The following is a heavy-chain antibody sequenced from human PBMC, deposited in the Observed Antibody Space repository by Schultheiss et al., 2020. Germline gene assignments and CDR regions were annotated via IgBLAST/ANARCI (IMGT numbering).Heavy chain of an antibody. CDR2: INHSGIT. Sequence: SETLSLTCTVSGGSISSGGYYWSWIRQPPGKGLEWIGEINHSGITNYNPSLKSRVTISVDTSKYQFSLKLSSVTAAETAVYYCASLDGYKRVYYYGMDVWGQGTTVTVSS. J-gene: IGHJ6*02. CDR1: GGSISSGGYY. D-gene: IGHD5-24*01. V-gene: IGHV4-39*01. CDR3: ASLDGYKRVYYYGMDV.